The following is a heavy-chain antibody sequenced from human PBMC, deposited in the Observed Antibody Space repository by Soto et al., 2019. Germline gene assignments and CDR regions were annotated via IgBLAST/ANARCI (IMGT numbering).Heavy chain of an antibody. CDR3: ARDLIYGMDV. V-gene: IGHV4-31*03. CDR2: IYYSGST. CDR1: GGSVSSGGYY. J-gene: IGHJ6*02. D-gene: IGHD2-21*01. Sequence: SETLSLPCTVSGGSVSSGGYYWSLIRQHPGKGLEWIGYIYYSGSTYYNPSLKSRVTISVDTSKNQFSLKLRSVTAADTAVYYCARDLIYGMDVWGQGTTVTVTS.